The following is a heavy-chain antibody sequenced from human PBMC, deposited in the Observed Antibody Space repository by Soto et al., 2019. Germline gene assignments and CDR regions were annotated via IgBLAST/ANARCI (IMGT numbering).Heavy chain of an antibody. V-gene: IGHV3-21*06. Sequence: VESGGGLVEPGGSLRLSCETTGFNFRTHTLLWVRQAPGKGLEWVSSISTGGTYLEYAHSVKGRFTISRDDAKDSVLLQMNSLKTDDTAVYYCVKGGEDITSPYGMDVWGQGTTVTVSS. CDR1: GFNFRTHT. CDR3: VKGGEDITSPYGMDV. D-gene: IGHD3-16*01. CDR2: ISTGGTYL. J-gene: IGHJ6*02.